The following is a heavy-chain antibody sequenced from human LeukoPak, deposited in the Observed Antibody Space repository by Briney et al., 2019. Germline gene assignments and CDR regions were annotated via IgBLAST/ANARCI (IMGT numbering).Heavy chain of an antibody. CDR3: VRDIASPPLFEY. D-gene: IGHD6-13*01. J-gene: IGHJ4*02. V-gene: IGHV3-74*01. CDR1: GLTFSGFC. CDR2: INSDGSTT. Sequence: PGGSLRLSCAASGLTFSGFCMHWVRQAPGEGLVWVLRINSDGSTTGYADAVRDRFTSTRDDAENTLYLQMNSLRDEDTAVYYCVRDIASPPLFEYWGQGAQVTVSS.